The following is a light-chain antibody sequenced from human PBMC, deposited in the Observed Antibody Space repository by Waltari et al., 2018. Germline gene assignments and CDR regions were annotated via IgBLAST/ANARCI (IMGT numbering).Light chain of an antibody. CDR1: QSISSQ. V-gene: IGKV3-15*01. CDR2: GAS. CDR3: QQYHESPPIT. J-gene: IGKJ3*01. Sequence: EIVMTQSPATRSVSPGERATPSCRASQSISSQLAWYQQKPGQAPRLLIYGASTRATGIPARFSGSGSGTEFTLTISSLQSEDFAVYFCQQYHESPPITFGPGTKVDIK.